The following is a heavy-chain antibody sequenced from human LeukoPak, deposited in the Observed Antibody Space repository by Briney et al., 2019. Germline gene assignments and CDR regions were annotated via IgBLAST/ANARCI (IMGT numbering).Heavy chain of an antibody. CDR3: ARVAGNCGGDCYRLVY. V-gene: IGHV1-8*01. J-gene: IGHJ4*02. CDR1: GYTFTTYD. Sequence: ASVKVSCKASGYTFTTYDINWVRQATGQGLEWMAWMNPNSGNTGYAQKFQGRVTMTTNTSISTAYMELSSLRSEDTAVYYCARVAGNCGGDCYRLVYWGQGTLVTVSS. D-gene: IGHD2-21*01. CDR2: MNPNSGNT.